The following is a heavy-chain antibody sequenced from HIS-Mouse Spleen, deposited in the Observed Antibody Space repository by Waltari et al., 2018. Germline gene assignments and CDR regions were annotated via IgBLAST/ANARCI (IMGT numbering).Heavy chain of an antibody. CDR2: NNSDGSIT. CDR1: GFTFSSYW. D-gene: IGHD4-17*01. V-gene: IGHV3-74*01. Sequence: EVQLVESGGGLVQPGGSLRLSCAASGFTFSSYWMHWVRQAPGKGLVWVQRNNSDGSITSYAGSGKGRFTISRDKAKNTLYLQMNSLRAEETAGYYCARDGGGDYGDYVRAPEYFQHWGQGTLVTVSS. J-gene: IGHJ1*01. CDR3: ARDGGGDYGDYVRAPEYFQH.